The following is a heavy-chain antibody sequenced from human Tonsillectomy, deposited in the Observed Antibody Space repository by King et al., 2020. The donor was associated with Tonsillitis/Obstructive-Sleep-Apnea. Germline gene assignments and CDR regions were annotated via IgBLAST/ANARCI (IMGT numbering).Heavy chain of an antibody. CDR1: GFSLSTSGVG. V-gene: IGHV2-5*02. CDR3: AHTIDPYYYGSGSYWDY. CDR2: IYWDDDK. Sequence: TLQESGPTLVKPTQTLTLTCTFSGFSLSTSGVGVGWIRQPPGKALEWLALIYWDDDKRYSPSLKSRLTITKDTSKNQVVLTMTNMDPVDTATYYCAHTIDPYYYGSGSYWDYWGQGTLVTVSS. D-gene: IGHD3-10*01. J-gene: IGHJ4*02.